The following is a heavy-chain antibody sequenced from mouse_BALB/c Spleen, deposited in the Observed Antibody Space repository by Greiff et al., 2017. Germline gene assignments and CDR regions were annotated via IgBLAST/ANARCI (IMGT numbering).Heavy chain of an antibody. J-gene: IGHJ4*01. D-gene: IGHD1-1*02. CDR1: GFTFSSFG. CDR3: ASPLLWHYAMDY. CDR2: ISSGSSTI. V-gene: IGHV5-17*02. Sequence: EVKVVESGGGLVQPGGSRKLSCAASGFTFSSFGMHWVRQAPEKGLEWVAYISSGSSTIYYADTVKGRFTISRDNPKNTLFLQMTSLRSEDTAMYYCASPLLWHYAMDYWGQGTSVTVSS.